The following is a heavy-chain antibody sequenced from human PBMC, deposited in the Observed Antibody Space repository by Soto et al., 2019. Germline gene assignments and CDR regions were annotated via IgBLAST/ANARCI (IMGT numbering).Heavy chain of an antibody. D-gene: IGHD1-7*01. J-gene: IGHJ4*02. V-gene: IGHV4-59*01. Sequence: TVSGGSISSYYWSWIRQPPGKGLEWIGYIYYSGSTNYNPSLKSRVTISVDTSKNQFSLKLSSVTAADTAVYYCARGERTNWNYVYWGQGTLVTVSS. CDR2: IYYSGST. CDR1: GGSISSYY. CDR3: ARGERTNWNYVY.